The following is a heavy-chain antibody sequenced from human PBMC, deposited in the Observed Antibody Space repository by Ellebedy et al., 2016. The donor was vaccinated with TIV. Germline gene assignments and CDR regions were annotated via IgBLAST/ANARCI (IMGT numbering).Heavy chain of an antibody. CDR2: IMQDGSEK. D-gene: IGHD4-23*01. CDR1: GFTFSSYW. CDR3: ARSTVINPEGDAYDI. J-gene: IGHJ3*02. Sequence: PGGSLRLSCAASGFTFSSYWMSWVRQAPGKGLKWVASIMQDGSEKYYVDSVKGRFTISRDNAKNSLYLHMNSLRAEDTAVYYCARSTVINPEGDAYDIWGQGTKVTVSS. V-gene: IGHV3-7*01.